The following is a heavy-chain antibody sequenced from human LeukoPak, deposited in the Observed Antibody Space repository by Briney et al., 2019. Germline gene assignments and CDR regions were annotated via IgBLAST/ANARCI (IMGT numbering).Heavy chain of an antibody. CDR3: ARGPPYSGWYKYYFDY. CDR2: IIPIFGTA. Sequence: SVTVSCKASGGTFSSYAISWVRQAPGQGLEWMGGIIPIFGTANYAQKFQGRVTITADESTSTAYMELSSLRSEDTAVYYCARGPPYSGWYKYYFDYWGQGTLVTVSS. V-gene: IGHV1-69*13. CDR1: GGTFSSYA. D-gene: IGHD6-19*01. J-gene: IGHJ4*02.